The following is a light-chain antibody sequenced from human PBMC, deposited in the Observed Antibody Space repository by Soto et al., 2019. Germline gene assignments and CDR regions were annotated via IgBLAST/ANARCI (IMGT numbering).Light chain of an antibody. CDR2: GAS. V-gene: IGKV3-20*01. J-gene: IGKJ4*01. CDR1: QSVTSSY. CDR3: QRYGSSPPLT. Sequence: EIVLMQSPGTLSLSPGERATLSCRASQSVTSSYLAWYQQKPGQAPRLLIDGASRGATGIPDRFSGSGSGTDFTLTISRLEPEDFAVYYCQRYGSSPPLTFGGGTKVEIK.